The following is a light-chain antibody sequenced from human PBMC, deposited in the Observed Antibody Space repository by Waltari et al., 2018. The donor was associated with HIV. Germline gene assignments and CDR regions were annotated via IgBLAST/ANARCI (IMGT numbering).Light chain of an antibody. Sequence: QSALTQPASVPGSPGQPIPISCPGRTSDLGPSNLVSWYQHFPDRAPKLLIFEDNKQPSGVSSRFSGSKSGNAASLTISGLRPEDEADYYCCSCTTTNSYVFGTGTKVTVL. V-gene: IGLV2-23*01. CDR1: TSDLGPSNL. CDR3: CSCTTTNSYV. CDR2: EDN. J-gene: IGLJ1*01.